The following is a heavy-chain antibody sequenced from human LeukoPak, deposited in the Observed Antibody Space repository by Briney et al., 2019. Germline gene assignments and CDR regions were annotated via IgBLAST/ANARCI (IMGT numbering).Heavy chain of an antibody. CDR1: GGSISSYY. CDR2: IYNSRST. CDR3: ARRNILTEGEAFDI. D-gene: IGHD3-9*01. V-gene: IGHV4-59*08. J-gene: IGHJ3*02. Sequence: SETLSLTCTISGGSISSYYWSWIRQPPGKGLEWIGYIYNSRSTNYNPSLRSRVTISVDTSKNQFSLMLNSVTAADTAMYYCARRNILTEGEAFDIWGQGTMVTVSS.